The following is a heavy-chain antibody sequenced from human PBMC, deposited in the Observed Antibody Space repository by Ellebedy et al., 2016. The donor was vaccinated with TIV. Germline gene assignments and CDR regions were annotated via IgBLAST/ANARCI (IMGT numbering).Heavy chain of an antibody. J-gene: IGHJ4*02. D-gene: IGHD3-22*01. CDR2: ISWISGSI. CDR1: GFSFDDYA. V-gene: IGHV3-9*01. CDR3: AKDRDDSSGYFSQFDY. Sequence: GGSLRLSXAASGFSFDDYAMHWVRQAPGKGLEWVSGISWISGSIGYADSVKGRFTISRDNAKNSLYLQMNSLRAEDTALYYCAKDRDDSSGYFSQFDYWGQGTLVTVSS.